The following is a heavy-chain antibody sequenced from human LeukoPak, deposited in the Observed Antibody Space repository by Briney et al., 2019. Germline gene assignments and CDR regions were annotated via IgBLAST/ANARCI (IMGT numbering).Heavy chain of an antibody. Sequence: SETLSLTCTVSGGSISSGSYYWSWIRQPAGKGLEWIGRIYTSGSTNYNPSLKSRVTISVDTSKNQFSLKLSSVTAADTAVYYCARVGKQQLAPIDYWGREPWSPSPQ. CDR1: GGSISSGSYY. J-gene: IGHJ4*02. D-gene: IGHD6-13*01. CDR3: ARVGKQQLAPIDY. V-gene: IGHV4-61*02. CDR2: IYTSGST.